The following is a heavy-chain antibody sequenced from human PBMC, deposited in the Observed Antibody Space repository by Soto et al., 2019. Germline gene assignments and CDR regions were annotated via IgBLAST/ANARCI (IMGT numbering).Heavy chain of an antibody. J-gene: IGHJ4*02. V-gene: IGHV4-30-4*01. CDR2: IYYSGST. D-gene: IGHD5-18*01. CDR3: ARTVDTAMVGFDY. Sequence: SETLSLTCTVSGGSISSGDYYWSWSRQPPGKGLEGIGYIYYSGSTYYNPSLKSRVTISVDTSKNQFSLKLSSVTAADTAVYYCARTVDTAMVGFDYWGQGTLVTVSS. CDR1: GGSISSGDYY.